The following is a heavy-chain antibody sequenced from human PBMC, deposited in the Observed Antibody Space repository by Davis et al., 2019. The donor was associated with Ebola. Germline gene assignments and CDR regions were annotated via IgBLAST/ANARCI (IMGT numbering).Heavy chain of an antibody. V-gene: IGHV3-30*04. Sequence: GESLKISCGVSGFTFSNYALHWVRQAPGKGLEWLAFISYDGSNKYYVDSVKGRFTISRDNARNSLYLQMSGLRADDTAVYYCASGSSVRYWGQGTLVTVSS. D-gene: IGHD1-26*01. CDR2: ISYDGSNK. CDR1: GFTFSNYA. J-gene: IGHJ4*02. CDR3: ASGSSVRY.